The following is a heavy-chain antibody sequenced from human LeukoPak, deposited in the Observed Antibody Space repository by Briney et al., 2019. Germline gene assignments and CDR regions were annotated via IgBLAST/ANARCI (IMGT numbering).Heavy chain of an antibody. CDR3: ARAKDSRSRIFDS. J-gene: IGHJ4*02. D-gene: IGHD3-16*02. V-gene: IGHV4-59*01. Sequence: PSATLSPTCAVSDGSSKDYYGSWIRQPPGKGLEWIGYIYFHGTTTYNPSLRGRGTISLDTSNNHFSLILTSVTPSDTAAYYCARAKDSRSRIFDSWGQGTLVTVSS. CDR2: IYFHGTT. CDR1: DGSSKDYY.